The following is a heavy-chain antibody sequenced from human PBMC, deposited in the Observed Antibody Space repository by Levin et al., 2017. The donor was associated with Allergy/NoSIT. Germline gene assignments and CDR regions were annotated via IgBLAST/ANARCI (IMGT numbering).Heavy chain of an antibody. J-gene: IGHJ4*02. CDR2: ISYDGNNK. CDR1: GFTFSSYG. CDR3: AKDQERDTYAYNYFDS. V-gene: IGHV3-30*18. D-gene: IGHD3-16*01. Sequence: GGSLRLSCAASGFTFSSYGMHWVRQVPGKGLEWVAVISYDGNNKYYADSVKGRFTISRDNSKNTLYLRMNSLRTEDTAVYFCAKDQERDTYAYNYFDSWGQGTLVTVSS.